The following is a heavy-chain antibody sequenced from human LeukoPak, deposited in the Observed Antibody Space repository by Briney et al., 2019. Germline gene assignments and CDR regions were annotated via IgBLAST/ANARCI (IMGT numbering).Heavy chain of an antibody. Sequence: ASVKVSCKASGYTFTGYYMHWVRQAPGQGLEWMRWINPNSGGTNYAQKFQGRVTMTRDTSISTAYMELSRLRSDDTAVYYCARSPTVAVNTYYFDYWGQGTLVTVSS. CDR1: GYTFTGYY. V-gene: IGHV1-2*02. D-gene: IGHD6-19*01. J-gene: IGHJ4*02. CDR3: ARSPTVAVNTYYFDY. CDR2: INPNSGGT.